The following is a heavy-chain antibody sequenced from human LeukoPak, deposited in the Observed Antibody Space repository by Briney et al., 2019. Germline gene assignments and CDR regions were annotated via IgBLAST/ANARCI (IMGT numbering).Heavy chain of an antibody. CDR2: VNTNGGST. Sequence: GGSLRLSCAASGFTFRNYAMNWVRQAPGKGLEWVSTVNTNGGSTYYAASVKGRFTVSRDNSANTLSLQMNSLRAEDTAVYYCARVNWVFDYWGQGTLVTVSS. J-gene: IGHJ4*02. D-gene: IGHD3-16*01. V-gene: IGHV3-23*01. CDR1: GFTFRNYA. CDR3: ARVNWVFDY.